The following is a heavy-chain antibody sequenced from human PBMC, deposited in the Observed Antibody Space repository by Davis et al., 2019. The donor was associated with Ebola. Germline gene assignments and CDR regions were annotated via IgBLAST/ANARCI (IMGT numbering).Heavy chain of an antibody. CDR3: ARDLGDHIDY. Sequence: AASVKVSCKASGYTFTGYYMHWVRQAPGQGLEWMGWINPNSGNTISAQHLQDRVTLTRDTTTSTIYMELKSLRSDDTAVYFCARDLGDHIDYWGQGTPVTVSS. J-gene: IGHJ4*02. V-gene: IGHV1-2*02. CDR1: GYTFTGYY. D-gene: IGHD3-10*01. CDR2: INPNSGNT.